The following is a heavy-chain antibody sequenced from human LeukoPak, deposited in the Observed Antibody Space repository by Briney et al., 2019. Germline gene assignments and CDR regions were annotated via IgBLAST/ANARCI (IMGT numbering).Heavy chain of an antibody. V-gene: IGHV5-51*01. CDR1: GYRFATYW. J-gene: IGHJ4*02. CDR3: ARRHSYCTSSSCYLYLDN. D-gene: IGHD2-2*01. CDR2: IYPDDSDT. Sequence: GESLKTSCNGSGYRFATYWIGWVRQMPGKGLEWMGDIYPDDSDTRYSPSFQGQVTISADTSTSTAYLQWSSLQASDTAIYFCARRHSYCTSSSCYLYLDNWGQGTLVTVSS.